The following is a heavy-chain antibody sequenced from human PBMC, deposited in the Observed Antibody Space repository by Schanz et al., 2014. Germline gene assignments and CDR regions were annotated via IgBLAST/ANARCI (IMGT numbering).Heavy chain of an antibody. CDR2: IKHDGDEK. J-gene: IGHJ4*02. CDR1: GFTFRNYW. CDR3: AKGFGGYDLVLDY. V-gene: IGHV3-7*01. D-gene: IGHD5-12*01. Sequence: EVQLVESGGGLVQPGGSLRLSCAVSGFTFRNYWMSWVRQAPGKGLEWVANIKHDGDEKDYVDSVKGRFTISRDNAKKSLYLEMNSLRAEDTAVYYCAKGFGGYDLVLDYWGQGTLVTVSS.